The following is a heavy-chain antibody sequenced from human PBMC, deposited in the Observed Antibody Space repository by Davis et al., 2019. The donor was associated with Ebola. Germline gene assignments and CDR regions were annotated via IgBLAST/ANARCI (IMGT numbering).Heavy chain of an antibody. D-gene: IGHD3-22*01. J-gene: IGHJ4*02. CDR3: ARHLTNYYDSSGPFDY. Sequence: PSETLSLTCTVSGGSISSYYWSWIRQPPGKGLEWIGYIYYSGSTNYNPSLKSRVTISVDTSKNQFSLKLSSVTAADTAVYYCARHLTNYYDSSGPFDYWGQGTLVTVSS. CDR1: GGSISSYY. CDR2: IYYSGST. V-gene: IGHV4-59*08.